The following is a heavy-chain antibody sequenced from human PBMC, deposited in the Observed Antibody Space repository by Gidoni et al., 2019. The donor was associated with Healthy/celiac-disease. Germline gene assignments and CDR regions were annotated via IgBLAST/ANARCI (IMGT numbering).Heavy chain of an antibody. Sequence: EVQLLESGGGLVQPAGSLRLSCAASGFTYSSYAMSWVRQAPGKGLDWVSAISGSGGSTYYADSVKGRFTISRDNSKNTLYLQMNSLRAEDTAVYYCAKDQWELLGATRFRHWGQGTLVTVSS. CDR2: ISGSGGST. V-gene: IGHV3-23*01. CDR1: GFTYSSYA. J-gene: IGHJ1*01. CDR3: AKDQWELLGATRFRH. D-gene: IGHD1-26*01.